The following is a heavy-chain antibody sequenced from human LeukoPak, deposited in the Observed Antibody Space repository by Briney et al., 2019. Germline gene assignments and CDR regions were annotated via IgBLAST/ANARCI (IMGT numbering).Heavy chain of an antibody. D-gene: IGHD3-10*01. CDR3: AATMVRGVIINPPFDY. CDR2: ISYDGSNK. Sequence: GRSLRLSCAASGFTFSSYGMHWVRQAPGKGLEWVAVISYDGSNKYYADSVKGRFTISRDNSKNTLYLQMNSLRAEDTAVYYCAATMVRGVIINPPFDYWGQGTLVTVSS. CDR1: GFTFSSYG. V-gene: IGHV3-30*03. J-gene: IGHJ4*02.